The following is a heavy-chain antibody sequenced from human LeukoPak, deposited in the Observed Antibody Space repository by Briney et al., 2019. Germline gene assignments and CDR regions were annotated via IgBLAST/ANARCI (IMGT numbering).Heavy chain of an antibody. CDR2: INHSGST. D-gene: IGHD3-3*01. CDR3: ASRGDFWSGYYTY. V-gene: IGHV4-34*01. Sequence: SETLSLTCAVYGGSFSGYYWSWIRQPPGKGLEWIGEINHSGSTNYNPSLKSRVTISVDTSKNQSSLKLSSVTAADTAVYYCASRGDFWSGYYTYWGQGTLVTVSS. J-gene: IGHJ4*02. CDR1: GGSFSGYY.